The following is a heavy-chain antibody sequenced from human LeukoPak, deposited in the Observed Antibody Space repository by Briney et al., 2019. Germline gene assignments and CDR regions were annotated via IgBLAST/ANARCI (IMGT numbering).Heavy chain of an antibody. CDR2: ISSSSSYI. CDR3: ARPGRWLQGHNWFDP. D-gene: IGHD5-24*01. Sequence: GGSLRLSCAASGFTFSSYSMNWVRQAPGKGLEWVSSISSSSSYIYYADSVKGRFTISRDNAKNSLYLQMNSLRAEDTAVYYCARPGRWLQGHNWFDPWGQGTLVTVSS. V-gene: IGHV3-21*01. J-gene: IGHJ5*02. CDR1: GFTFSSYS.